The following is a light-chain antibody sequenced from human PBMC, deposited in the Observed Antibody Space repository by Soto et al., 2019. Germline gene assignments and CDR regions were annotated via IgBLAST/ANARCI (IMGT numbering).Light chain of an antibody. Sequence: AIRMTQSPSSFSASTGDRVTITCRASQGISSYLAWYQQKPGKAPKLLIYAASTLQSGVPSRFSGSGSGTDFTLTISCLQSEDFATYYCQQYYSYPQTFGKGTKLEIK. CDR2: AAS. J-gene: IGKJ2*01. V-gene: IGKV1-8*01. CDR1: QGISSY. CDR3: QQYYSYPQT.